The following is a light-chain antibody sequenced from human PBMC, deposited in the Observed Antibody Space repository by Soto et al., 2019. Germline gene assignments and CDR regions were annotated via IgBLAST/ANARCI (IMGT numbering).Light chain of an antibody. CDR3: QKYNSYPWT. V-gene: IGKV1-5*03. CDR2: KAS. Sequence: DIQMTQSPSTLSASVGDRVTVTCRASQGISTWLAWYQQKPGKAPNLLIYKASSLESGVPSRFSGSGSGTEFTLTISCLQPDDFATYYCQKYNSYPWTFGQGTKVDIK. J-gene: IGKJ1*01. CDR1: QGISTW.